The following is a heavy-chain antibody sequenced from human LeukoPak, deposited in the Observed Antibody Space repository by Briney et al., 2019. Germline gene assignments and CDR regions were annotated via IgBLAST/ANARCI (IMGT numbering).Heavy chain of an antibody. V-gene: IGHV3-30*18. J-gene: IGHJ1*01. CDR3: AKDRFFHDSSGFVYFQH. D-gene: IGHD3-22*01. CDR2: ISYDGSNK. CDR1: GFTFSSYG. Sequence: GRSLRLSCAASGFTFSSYGMHWVRQAPGKGLEWVAVISYDGSNKYYADSVKGRFTISRDNSKNTLYLQMNSLRAEDTAGYYCAKDRFFHDSSGFVYFQHWGQGTLVTVSS.